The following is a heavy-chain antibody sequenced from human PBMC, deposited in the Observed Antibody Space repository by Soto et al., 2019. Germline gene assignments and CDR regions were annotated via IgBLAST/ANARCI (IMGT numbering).Heavy chain of an antibody. CDR1: GDSIRSHC. CDR3: ATYDWDDAWFDP. Sequence: PSETLSLTCSVSGDSIRSHCWSWIRQSPGKGLEWIGWVYASGTTNYNPSLKSRVTMSVDTSKNQLSLRLNSVTAADTVIYYCATYDWDDAWFDPWGQGTLVTVSS. V-gene: IGHV4-59*11. J-gene: IGHJ5*02. CDR2: VYASGTT. D-gene: IGHD3-16*01.